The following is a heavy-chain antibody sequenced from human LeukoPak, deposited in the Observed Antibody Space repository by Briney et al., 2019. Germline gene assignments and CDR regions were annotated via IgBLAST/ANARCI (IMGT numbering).Heavy chain of an antibody. CDR3: ARQVSGRKWLVDY. CDR1: GGSISSGGYY. Sequence: SQTLSLTCTVSGGSISSGGYYWSWIRQHPGKGLEWIGYIYYSGSTYYNPSLKSRVTISVDTSKNQFSLKLSSVTAADTAVYYCARQVSGRKWLVDYWGQGTLVTVSS. V-gene: IGHV4-31*03. CDR2: IYYSGST. J-gene: IGHJ4*02. D-gene: IGHD6-19*01.